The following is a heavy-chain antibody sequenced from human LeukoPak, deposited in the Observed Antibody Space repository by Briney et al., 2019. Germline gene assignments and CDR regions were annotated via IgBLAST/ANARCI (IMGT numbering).Heavy chain of an antibody. Sequence: SGGSLRLSCAASGFTFSSYRMNWVRQAPGKGLEWVSSTSSSSGSIYYADSLKGRFTISRDNAKNSLYLQMNSLRAEDTAVYYCARDLAWDAFDIWGQGTMVTVSS. J-gene: IGHJ3*02. CDR3: ARDLAWDAFDI. V-gene: IGHV3-21*01. CDR2: TSSSSGSI. CDR1: GFTFSSYR.